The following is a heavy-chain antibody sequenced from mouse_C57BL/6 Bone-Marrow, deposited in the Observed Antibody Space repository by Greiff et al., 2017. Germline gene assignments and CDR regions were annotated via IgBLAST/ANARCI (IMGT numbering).Heavy chain of an antibody. CDR2: IHPNSGST. Sequence: QVQLKQPGAELVKPGASVQLSCKASGYTFTSYWMHWVKQRPGQGLEWIGMIHPNSGSTNYNEKFKSKATLTVDKSSSTAYMQLSSLTSEDSAVYYCAREAYGRGFAYWGQGTLVTVSA. CDR1: GYTFTSYW. J-gene: IGHJ3*01. V-gene: IGHV1-64*01. CDR3: AREAYGRGFAY. D-gene: IGHD1-1*01.